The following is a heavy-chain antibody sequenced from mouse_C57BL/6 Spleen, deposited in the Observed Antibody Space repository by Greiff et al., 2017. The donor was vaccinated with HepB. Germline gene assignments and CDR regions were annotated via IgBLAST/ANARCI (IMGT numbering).Heavy chain of an antibody. V-gene: IGHV1-69*01. CDR2: IDPSDSYT. CDR3: ARAGGGGRSHWYFDV. J-gene: IGHJ1*03. Sequence: QVQLQQPGAELVMPGASVKLSCKASGYTFTSYWMHWVKQRPGQGLEWIGEIDPSDSYTNYNQKFKGKSTLTVDKSSSTAYMQLSSLTSEDSAVYYCARAGGGGRSHWYFDVWGTGTTVTVSS. D-gene: IGHD1-1*01. CDR1: GYTFTSYW.